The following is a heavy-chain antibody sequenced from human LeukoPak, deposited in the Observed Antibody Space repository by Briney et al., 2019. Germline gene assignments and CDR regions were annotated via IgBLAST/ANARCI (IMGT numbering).Heavy chain of an antibody. V-gene: IGHV4-30-2*01. CDR2: IYHSGST. D-gene: IGHD3-10*01. CDR1: GGSISSGGYS. J-gene: IGHJ3*02. CDR3: ARASSGSYYHDAFDI. Sequence: SETLSLTCAVSGGSISSGGYSWSCIRQPPGKGLEWIGYIYHSGSTYYNPSLKSRVTISVDRSKNQFSLKLSSVTAADTAVYYCARASSGSYYHDAFDIWGQGTMVTVSS.